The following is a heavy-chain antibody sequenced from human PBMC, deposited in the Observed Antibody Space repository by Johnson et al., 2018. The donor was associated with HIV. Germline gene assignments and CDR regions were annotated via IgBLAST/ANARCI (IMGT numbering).Heavy chain of an antibody. J-gene: IGHJ3*02. Sequence: QVQLVESGGGLVKPGGSLRLSCAASRFTFSDYYMSWIRQTPGKGLEWVSYISSSGSTIYYADSVKGRFTISRDNAKNSMSLQMNSLRAEDTAIYYCAREEGSDILTRGDAFDIWGQGTMVTVSS. CDR3: AREEGSDILTRGDAFDI. CDR2: ISSSGSTI. V-gene: IGHV3-11*04. D-gene: IGHD3-9*01. CDR1: RFTFSDYY.